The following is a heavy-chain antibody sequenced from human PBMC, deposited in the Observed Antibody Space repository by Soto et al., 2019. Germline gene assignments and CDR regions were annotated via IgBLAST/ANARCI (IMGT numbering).Heavy chain of an antibody. V-gene: IGHV1-69*13. Sequence: VKVSCKASGGTFSSYAISWVRQAPGQGLEWMGGIIPIFGTANYAQKFQGRVTITADESTSTAYMELSSLRSEDTAVYYCAAYFIAAASGVAGLNWFDPWGQGTLVTVSS. D-gene: IGHD6-13*01. CDR1: GGTFSSYA. J-gene: IGHJ5*02. CDR3: AAYFIAAASGVAGLNWFDP. CDR2: IIPIFGTA.